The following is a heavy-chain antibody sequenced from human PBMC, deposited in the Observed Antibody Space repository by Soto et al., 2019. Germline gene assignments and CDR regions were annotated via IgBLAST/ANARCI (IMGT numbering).Heavy chain of an antibody. CDR2: INPNSGGT. CDR1: GYTFTGYY. V-gene: IGHV1-2*04. J-gene: IGHJ4*02. D-gene: IGHD3-10*01. CDR3: ARRGYYYGSGSFLDY. Sequence: GASVKVSCKASGYTFTGYYMHWVRQAPGQGLEWMGWINPNSGGTNYAQKFQGWVTMTRDTSISTAYMELSRLRSDDTAVYYCARRGYYYGSGSFLDYWGQGTLVTVSS.